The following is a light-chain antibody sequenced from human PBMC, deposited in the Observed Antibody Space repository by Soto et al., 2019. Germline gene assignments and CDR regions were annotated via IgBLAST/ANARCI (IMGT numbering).Light chain of an antibody. V-gene: IGKV3-20*01. CDR1: QTVSSNY. J-gene: IGKJ2*01. CDR3: HQYGSSPPKYT. CDR2: GAS. Sequence: EIVLTQSPGTLSLSPGERASLSCRASQTVSSNYLAWYQQKPGPAPRLIIYGASSRATGIPDRFRCSGSGTDFTLTISRLEPADFAVYYCHQYGSSPPKYTFGQGTKLEIK.